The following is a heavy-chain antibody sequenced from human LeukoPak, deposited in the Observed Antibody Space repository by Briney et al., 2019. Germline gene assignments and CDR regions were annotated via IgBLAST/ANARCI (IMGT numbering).Heavy chain of an antibody. Sequence: GGSLRLSCAASGFTFDDYGMSWVRQAPGKGLEWVSGINWNGGSTGYADSVKGRFTISRDNAKNSLYLQMNSLRAEDTALYYCARGLLSSITRVYFQHWGQGTLVTASS. D-gene: IGHD2-2*01. CDR2: INWNGGST. CDR3: ARGLLSSITRVYFQH. CDR1: GFTFDDYG. V-gene: IGHV3-20*04. J-gene: IGHJ1*01.